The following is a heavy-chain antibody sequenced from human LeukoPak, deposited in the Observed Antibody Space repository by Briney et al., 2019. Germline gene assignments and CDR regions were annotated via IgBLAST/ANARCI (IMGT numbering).Heavy chain of an antibody. CDR2: ISGSGGRT. CDR1: GFTFSSYA. D-gene: IGHD2-8*01. Sequence: PGGSLRLSCVASGFTFSSYAVTWVRQAPGKGLEWVSSISGSGGRTDYADSVKGRFTISRDNSKNTLYLQMNSLGADDTAVYYCAKGRGHCIDGVCHNYYYMDVWGKGTTVTV. CDR3: AKGRGHCIDGVCHNYYYMDV. V-gene: IGHV3-23*01. J-gene: IGHJ6*03.